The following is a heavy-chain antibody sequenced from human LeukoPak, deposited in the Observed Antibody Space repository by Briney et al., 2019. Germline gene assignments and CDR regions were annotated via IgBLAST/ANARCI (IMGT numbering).Heavy chain of an antibody. CDR2: INTNTGNP. D-gene: IGHD4-17*01. Sequence: PGRSLRLSCAASGFTFTSYAMNWVRQAPGQGLEWIGWINTNTGNPTYAQGFTGRFVFSLDTSVSTAYLQINSLKAEDTAVYYCARDPETTVTTSVDYWGQGTLVTVSS. V-gene: IGHV7-4-1*02. CDR3: ARDPETTVTTSVDY. CDR1: GFTFTSYA. J-gene: IGHJ4*02.